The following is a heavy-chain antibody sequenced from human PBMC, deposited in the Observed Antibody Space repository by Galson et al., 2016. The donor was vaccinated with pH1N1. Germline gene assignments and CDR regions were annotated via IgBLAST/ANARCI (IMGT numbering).Heavy chain of an antibody. V-gene: IGHV5-51*01. CDR2: IFPGDSDT. D-gene: IGHD3-3*01. J-gene: IGHJ4*02. CDR1: GYSFTSYW. Sequence: QSGAEVKKPGESLKISCEASGYSFTSYWIGWVRQMPGKGLEWMGIIFPGDSDTRYSPSLQGQVTISADKSINNAYLQWTSLKASDTAMYFCARQPNTMTTIDFWGQGTLVTVSS. CDR3: ARQPNTMTTIDF.